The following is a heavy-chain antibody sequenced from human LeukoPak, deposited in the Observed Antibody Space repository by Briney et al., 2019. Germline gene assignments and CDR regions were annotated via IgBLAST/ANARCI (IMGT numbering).Heavy chain of an antibody. V-gene: IGHV4-59*01. CDR1: GGSISSYY. Sequence: SETLSLTCTVSGGSISSYYWSWIRQPPGKGLEWIGYIYYSGSTNYNPSLKSRVTISVDTSKNQFSLKLSSVTAADTAVYYCARSNGYGDLTYYFDYWGQGTLVTVSS. CDR3: ARSNGYGDLTYYFDY. CDR2: IYYSGST. J-gene: IGHJ4*02. D-gene: IGHD4-17*01.